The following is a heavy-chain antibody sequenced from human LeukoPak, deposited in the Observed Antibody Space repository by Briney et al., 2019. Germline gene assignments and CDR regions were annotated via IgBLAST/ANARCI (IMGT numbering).Heavy chain of an antibody. Sequence: KASETLSLTCTVSGGSISSYYWSWIRQPPGKGLEWIGYIYYSGSTNYNASLKSRVTMSVDTSKNQFSLKLSSVTAADTAVYYCASHYYDSSGYYPFDYWGQGTLVTVSS. J-gene: IGHJ4*02. CDR2: IYYSGST. CDR1: GGSISSYY. D-gene: IGHD3-22*01. CDR3: ASHYYDSSGYYPFDY. V-gene: IGHV4-59*01.